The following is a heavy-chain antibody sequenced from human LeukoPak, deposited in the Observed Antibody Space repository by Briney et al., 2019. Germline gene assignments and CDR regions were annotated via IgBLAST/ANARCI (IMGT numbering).Heavy chain of an antibody. CDR2: IYYSGST. V-gene: IGHV4-59*12. J-gene: IGHJ3*02. D-gene: IGHD3-22*01. Sequence: SETLSLTCTVSGGSISSYYWSWIRQPPGKGLEWIGYIYYSGSTNYNPSLKSRVTISVDTSKNQFSLKLSSVTAADTAVYYCARDRVVGDSRVGAFDIWGQGTMVTASS. CDR1: GGSISSYY. CDR3: ARDRVVGDSRVGAFDI.